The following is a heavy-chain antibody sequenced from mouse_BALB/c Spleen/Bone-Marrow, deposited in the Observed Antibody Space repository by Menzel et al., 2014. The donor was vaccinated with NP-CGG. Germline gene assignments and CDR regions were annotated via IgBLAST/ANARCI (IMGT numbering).Heavy chain of an antibody. V-gene: IGHV2-2*02. J-gene: IGHJ4*01. Sequence: QVQLKESGPGLVQPSQRLSITCTVSGFSLTSDGVHWVRQSPRKGLEWLGVMWSGGSTDYNTAFISRLSISKDNSRSQVFFKMSRLQTNDTAIYYCARNGYYYSMDYRGQGTSVTVSS. CDR1: GFSLTSDG. CDR2: MWSGGST. CDR3: ARNGYYYSMDY. D-gene: IGHD2-2*01.